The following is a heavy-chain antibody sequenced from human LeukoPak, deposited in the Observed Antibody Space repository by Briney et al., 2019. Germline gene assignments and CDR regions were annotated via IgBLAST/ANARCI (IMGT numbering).Heavy chain of an antibody. CDR2: IYTSGST. CDR1: GGSISSYY. CDR3: ARDQGLYLYFDY. Sequence: TSETLSLTCTVSGGSISSYYWSWIRQPAGKGLEWIGRIYTSGSTSYNPSLRSRITISVDKSKNQFSLKLSYVTAADTAVYYCARDQGLYLYFDYWGQGTLVTVSS. D-gene: IGHD2/OR15-2a*01. J-gene: IGHJ4*02. V-gene: IGHV4-4*07.